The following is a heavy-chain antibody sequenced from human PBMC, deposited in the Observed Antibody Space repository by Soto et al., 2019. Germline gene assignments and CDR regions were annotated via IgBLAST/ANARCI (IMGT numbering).Heavy chain of an antibody. CDR2: ISYDGSNK. Sequence: QVQLVESGGGVAQPGRSLRLSCAASGFTFSSYAMHWVRQAPGKGLEWVAVISYDGSNKYYADSVKGRFTISRDNSKNTLYLQMNSLRAEDTAVYYCAPDYGGDYWGQGTLVTVSS. CDR1: GFTFSSYA. CDR3: APDYGGDY. V-gene: IGHV3-30-3*01. J-gene: IGHJ4*02. D-gene: IGHD4-17*01.